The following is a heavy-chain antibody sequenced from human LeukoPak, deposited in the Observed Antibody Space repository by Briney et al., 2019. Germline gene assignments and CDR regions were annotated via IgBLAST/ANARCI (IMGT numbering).Heavy chain of an antibody. J-gene: IGHJ4*02. CDR2: IIPILGIA. CDR1: GGTFSSYA. Sequence: SVKVSCKASGGTFSSYAISWVRQAPGQGLEWMGRIIPILGIANYAQKFQGRVTITADKSTSTAYMELSSLRSEDTALYYCARGRRGGGWSKGSFDYWGQGTLVTVSS. D-gene: IGHD6-19*01. CDR3: ARGRRGGGWSKGSFDY. V-gene: IGHV1-69*04.